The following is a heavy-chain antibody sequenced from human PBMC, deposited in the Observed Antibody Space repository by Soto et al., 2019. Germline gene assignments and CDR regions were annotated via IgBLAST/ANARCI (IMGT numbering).Heavy chain of an antibody. CDR2: IIPMFGTT. CDR3: AIEGAYFGGCYSIFGY. CDR1: GGTFSSYT. Sequence: QVQLVQSGAEVKKPGSSVKVSCKASGGTFSSYTISWVRQAPGQGLEWMGEIIPMFGTTNYARNFHDRVTMTTDGSTSTADLQLSSWISEDTSSDELAIEGAYFGGCYSIFGYWSQGSKVSVSP. D-gene: IGHD3-10*01. V-gene: IGHV1-69*01. J-gene: IGHJ4*02.